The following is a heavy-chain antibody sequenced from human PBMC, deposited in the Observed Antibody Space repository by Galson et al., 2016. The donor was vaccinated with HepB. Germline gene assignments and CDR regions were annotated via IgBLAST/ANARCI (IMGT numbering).Heavy chain of an antibody. CDR3: AREVISAMDTDAFDI. J-gene: IGHJ3*02. CDR1: GGPISSGNFF. D-gene: IGHD3-22*01. CDR2: MHYSGST. V-gene: IGHV4-31*03. Sequence: TLYLTCTVSGGPISSGNFFWSWVRQVPVERLAWIGYMHYSGSTHYNPSLKNRLTMSVDRSKHQFSLRLSSVTAADTAVYYCAREVISAMDTDAFDIWGQGTMVTVSS.